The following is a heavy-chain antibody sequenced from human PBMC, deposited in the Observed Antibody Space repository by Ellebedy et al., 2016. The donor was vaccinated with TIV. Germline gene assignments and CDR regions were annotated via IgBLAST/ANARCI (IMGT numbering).Heavy chain of an antibody. V-gene: IGHV1-69*13. CDR3: ARAMTTVTTDY. D-gene: IGHD4-17*01. J-gene: IGHJ4*02. CDR1: GGTFRMYA. Sequence: AASVKVSCKASGGTFRMYAITWVRQAPGQGLEWMGGIIPIFGTTNYAQKFQGRVTITADESTSTAYMGLRSLRSDDTAVYYCARAMTTVTTDYWGQGTLVTVSS. CDR2: IIPIFGTT.